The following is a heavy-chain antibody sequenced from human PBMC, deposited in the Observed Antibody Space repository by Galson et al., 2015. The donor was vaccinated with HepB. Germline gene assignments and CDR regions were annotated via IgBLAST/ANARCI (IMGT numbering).Heavy chain of an antibody. CDR2: ISYDGSNK. D-gene: IGHD4-23*01. J-gene: IGHJ4*02. V-gene: IGHV3-30*04. CDR1: GFTFSSYA. Sequence: SLRLSCAASGFTFSSYAMHWVRQAPGKGLEWVAVISYDGSNKYYADSVKGRFTISRDNSKNTLYLQMNSLRAEDTAVYYCARDPTVVTRLYYFDYWGQGTLVTVSS. CDR3: ARDPTVVTRLYYFDY.